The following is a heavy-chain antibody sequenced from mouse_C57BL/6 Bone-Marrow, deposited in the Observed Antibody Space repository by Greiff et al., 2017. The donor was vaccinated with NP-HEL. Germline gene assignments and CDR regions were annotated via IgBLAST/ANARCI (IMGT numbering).Heavy chain of an antibody. Sequence: VQLQQPGAELVKPGASVKMSCKASGYTFTSYWITWVKQRPGQGLEWIGDIYPGSGSTNYNEKFKSKATLTVDTSSSTAYMQLSSLTSEDSAVYDCARWEDYYGSSYEDAMDYWGQGTSVTVAS. J-gene: IGHJ4*01. D-gene: IGHD1-1*01. CDR3: ARWEDYYGSSYEDAMDY. CDR2: IYPGSGST. V-gene: IGHV1-55*01. CDR1: GYTFTSYW.